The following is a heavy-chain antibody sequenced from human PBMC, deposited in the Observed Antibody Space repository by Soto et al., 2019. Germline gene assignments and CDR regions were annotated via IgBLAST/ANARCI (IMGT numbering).Heavy chain of an antibody. J-gene: IGHJ3*02. Sequence: EVQLVESGGGLVQPGGSLRLSCAASGFTFSSYWMYWVRQAPGKGLMWVSHISSDGSRTSYADSVNGRFTISRDNAKNTLFLQMNSLRAEDTAVYYCARSSGYYGFDIWGQGTMVTVSS. CDR3: ARSSGYYGFDI. CDR1: GFTFSSYW. CDR2: ISSDGSRT. V-gene: IGHV3-74*01. D-gene: IGHD3-22*01.